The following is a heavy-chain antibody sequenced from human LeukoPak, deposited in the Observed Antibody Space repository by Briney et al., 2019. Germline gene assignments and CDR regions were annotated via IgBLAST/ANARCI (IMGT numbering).Heavy chain of an antibody. CDR3: AKDSDSSGPLRY. CDR1: GFTFASYA. CDR2: ISGSGGST. J-gene: IGHJ4*02. V-gene: IGHV3-23*01. D-gene: IGHD3-22*01. Sequence: GGSLRLSCAASGFTFASYAMNWVRQAPGKGLEWVSAISGSGGSTYYADSVKGRFTISRDNSKNTLYLQMNSLRAEDTAVYYCAKDSDSSGPLRYWGQGTLVTVSS.